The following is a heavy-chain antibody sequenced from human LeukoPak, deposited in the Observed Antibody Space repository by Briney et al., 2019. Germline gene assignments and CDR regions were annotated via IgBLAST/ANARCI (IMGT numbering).Heavy chain of an antibody. CDR2: IYHSGST. V-gene: IGHV4-4*02. D-gene: IGHD3/OR15-3a*01. CDR3: ARDTYGFRTDSLLGAFDM. J-gene: IGHJ3*02. CDR1: GVSISSNNW. Sequence: SETLSLTCAVSGVSISSNNWWNWVRQPPGKGLEWIGEIYHSGSTNYNPSLKSRVTISVDKSKNQFSLKLSSVTTADTAVYYCARDTYGFRTDSLLGAFDMWGQGTLVTVSS.